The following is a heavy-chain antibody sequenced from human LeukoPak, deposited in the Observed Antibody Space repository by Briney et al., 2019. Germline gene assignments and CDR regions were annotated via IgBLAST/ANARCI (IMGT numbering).Heavy chain of an antibody. CDR2: INTYNGNT. D-gene: IGHD3-10*01. J-gene: IGHJ4*02. V-gene: IGHV1-18*01. CDR1: GYTFSSYG. CDR3: AREGTPGKGNYFDY. Sequence: ASVKVSCKASGYTFSSYGITWVRQAPGQGLEWLGWINTYNGNTKYAEKLQGRVTVTTDTSTSTAYMELKSLRTDDTAVYYCAREGTPGKGNYFDYWGQGTLVTVSS.